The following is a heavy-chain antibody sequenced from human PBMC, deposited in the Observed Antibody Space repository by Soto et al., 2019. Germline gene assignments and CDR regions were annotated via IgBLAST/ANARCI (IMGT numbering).Heavy chain of an antibody. CDR2: IGGRGNSA. Sequence: PGGSLRLSCAGSGFIFTNYAMNWVRQAPGKGLEWVSVIGGRGNSAYYADSVQGRFTISRDNSKNTLSLQMSSLTADDTAIYYCVREGRGSFDFWGRGTMVTVSS. D-gene: IGHD5-12*01. CDR3: VREGRGSFDF. CDR1: GFIFTNYA. J-gene: IGHJ3*01. V-gene: IGHV3-23*01.